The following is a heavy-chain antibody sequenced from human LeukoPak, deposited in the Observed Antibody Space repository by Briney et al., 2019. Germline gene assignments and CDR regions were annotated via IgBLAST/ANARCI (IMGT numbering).Heavy chain of an antibody. CDR2: IYYSGST. Sequence: PSETLSLTCTVSGVSISSYFWSWIRQPPEKGLEWIGFIYYSGSTNYNPSLKSRLTISVDTSKNQFSLDLSSVTAPDTAVYYCARHYCSGGSCYSFDNWGQGTLVTVSS. CDR1: GVSISSYF. V-gene: IGHV4-59*08. D-gene: IGHD2-15*01. CDR3: ARHYCSGGSCYSFDN. J-gene: IGHJ4*02.